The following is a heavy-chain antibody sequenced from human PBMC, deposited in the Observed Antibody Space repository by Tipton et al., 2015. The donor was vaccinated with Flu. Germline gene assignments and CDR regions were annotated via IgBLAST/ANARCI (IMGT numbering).Heavy chain of an antibody. V-gene: IGHV3-33*08. Sequence: SLRLSCAASGFTFSSYGMHWVRQAPGKGLEWVAVIWYDGSNKYYADSVKGRFTISRDNSKNTLYLQMNSLRAEDTAVYYCARDRESGVAIDYWGQGTLVTVSS. CDR2: IWYDGSNK. D-gene: IGHD3-3*01. J-gene: IGHJ4*02. CDR1: GFTFSSYG. CDR3: ARDRESGVAIDY.